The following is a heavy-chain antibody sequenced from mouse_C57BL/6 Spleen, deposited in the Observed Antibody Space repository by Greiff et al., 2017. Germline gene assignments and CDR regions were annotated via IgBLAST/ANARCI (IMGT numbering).Heavy chain of an antibody. D-gene: IGHD2-4*01. Sequence: QVQLQQSGAELAKPGASVKMSCKASGYTFTSYTMHWVKQRPGQGLEWIGYINPRSGYTKYNQKFKDKATLTVDKSSSTAYMQLSSLTSEDSAVYYCARGDDDDEGYFDVWGTGTTVTVSS. J-gene: IGHJ1*03. CDR3: ARGDDDDEGYFDV. CDR1: GYTFTSYT. V-gene: IGHV1-4*01. CDR2: INPRSGYT.